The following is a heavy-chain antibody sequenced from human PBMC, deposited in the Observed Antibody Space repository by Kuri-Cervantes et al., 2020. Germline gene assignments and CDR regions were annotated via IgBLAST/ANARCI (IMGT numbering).Heavy chain of an antibody. D-gene: IGHD6-19*01. CDR2: ISWNSGSI. J-gene: IGHJ4*02. V-gene: IGHV3-9*01. CDR1: GFTFDDYA. Sequence: SLKISCAASGFTFDDYAMHWVRQAPGKGLEWVSGISWNSGSIGYADSVKGRFTISRDNAKNSLYLQMNSLRAKDTALYYCAKEGYSSGWSRGGFDYWGQGTLVTVSS. CDR3: AKEGYSSGWSRGGFDY.